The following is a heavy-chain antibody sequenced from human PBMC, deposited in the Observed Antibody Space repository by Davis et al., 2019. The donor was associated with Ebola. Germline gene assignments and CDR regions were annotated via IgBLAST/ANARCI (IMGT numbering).Heavy chain of an antibody. V-gene: IGHV3-7*01. CDR3: ARYCSGGSCYRDY. J-gene: IGHJ4*02. Sequence: GGSLRLSCAASGFTFSSYWMSWVRQAPGKGLEWVANIKQDGSEKYYVDPVKGRFTISRDNAKNSLYLQMNSLRAEDTAVYYCARYCSGGSCYRDYWGQGTLVTVSS. CDR2: IKQDGSEK. D-gene: IGHD2-15*01. CDR1: GFTFSSYW.